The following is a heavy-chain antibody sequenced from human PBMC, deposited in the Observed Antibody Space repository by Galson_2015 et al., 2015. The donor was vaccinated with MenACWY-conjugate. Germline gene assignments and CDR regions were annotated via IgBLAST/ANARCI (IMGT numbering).Heavy chain of an antibody. J-gene: IGHJ6*02. CDR1: GFSFSSDG. CDR2: IWYDGSNK. D-gene: IGHD3-3*01. CDR3: ARDGFLGGGMDV. V-gene: IGHV3-33*01. Sequence: SLRLSCAASGFSFSSDGLHWVRQAPGKGLEWVAVIWYDGSNKYYAGSVKGRFTISRDNSKNTLYLQMNSLRADDTAVYYCARDGFLGGGMDVWGQGTTVTVSS.